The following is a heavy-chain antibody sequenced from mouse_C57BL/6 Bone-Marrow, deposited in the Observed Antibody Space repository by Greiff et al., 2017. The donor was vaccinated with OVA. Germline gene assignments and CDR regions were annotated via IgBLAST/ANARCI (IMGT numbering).Heavy chain of an antibody. CDR2: ISYDGSN. Sequence: EVQVVESGPGLVKPSQPLSLTCSVTGYSITSGYYWNWIRQFPGNKLEWMGYISYDGSNNYNPSLKNRISITRDTSKNQFFLKLNSVTTEDTATYYCASNDYWGQGTTLTVSS. CDR3: ASNDY. V-gene: IGHV3-6*01. J-gene: IGHJ2*01. CDR1: GYSITSGYY.